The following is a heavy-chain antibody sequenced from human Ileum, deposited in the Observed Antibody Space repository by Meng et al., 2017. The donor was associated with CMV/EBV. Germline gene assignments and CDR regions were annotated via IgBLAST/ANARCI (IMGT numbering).Heavy chain of an antibody. J-gene: IGHJ4*02. V-gene: IGHV4-39*07. Sequence: VSGGSISSSSYYWGWIRQPPGKGLEWIGSIYYSGSTYYNPSLKSRVTISVDTSKNQFSLKLSSVTAADTAVYYCARYSSGWFRRLDYWGQGTLVTVS. D-gene: IGHD6-19*01. CDR1: GGSISSSSYY. CDR2: IYYSGST. CDR3: ARYSSGWFRRLDY.